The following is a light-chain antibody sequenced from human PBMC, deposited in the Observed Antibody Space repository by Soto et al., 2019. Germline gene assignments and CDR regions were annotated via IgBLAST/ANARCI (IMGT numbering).Light chain of an antibody. J-gene: IGKJ4*01. CDR2: DAS. CDR3: QQRNSWPLT. V-gene: IGKV3-11*01. Sequence: EIVLTQSPATLSLSPGERATLSCRASQSVSIYLAWYQQKAGQAPRLLIYDASKRATGIPARFSGSGSGTDFTLTISSLEPEDFAVYYCQQRNSWPLTFGCGTKVEIK. CDR1: QSVSIY.